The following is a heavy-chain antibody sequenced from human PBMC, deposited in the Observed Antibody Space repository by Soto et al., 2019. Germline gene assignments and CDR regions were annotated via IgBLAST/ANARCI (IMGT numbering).Heavy chain of an antibody. Sequence: QVQLVQSGAEVKKPGASVKVSCKASGYTLTSFDINWVRQATGQGLEWMGWMNPNSGNTGYAQKFQGRVTMTRDTSISTACMELSSLRSEDTAVYYCARETSRYSSGYNYWGQGALVTVSS. V-gene: IGHV1-8*01. CDR1: GYTLTSFD. CDR2: MNPNSGNT. CDR3: ARETSRYSSGYNY. D-gene: IGHD6-19*01. J-gene: IGHJ4*02.